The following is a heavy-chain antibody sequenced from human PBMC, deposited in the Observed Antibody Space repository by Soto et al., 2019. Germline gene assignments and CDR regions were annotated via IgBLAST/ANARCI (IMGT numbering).Heavy chain of an antibody. D-gene: IGHD3-10*01. CDR3: AREEAYDYYGSGSYYDGY. V-gene: IGHV1-18*01. CDR2: ISAYNGNT. J-gene: IGHJ4*02. CDR1: GYTFTSYG. Sequence: ASVKVSCKASGYTFTSYGISWVRQAPGQGLEWMGWISAYNGNTNYAQKLQGRVTMTTDTSTSTAYMELRSLRSDDTAVYYCAREEAYDYYGSGSYYDGYWGQGTLVTVSS.